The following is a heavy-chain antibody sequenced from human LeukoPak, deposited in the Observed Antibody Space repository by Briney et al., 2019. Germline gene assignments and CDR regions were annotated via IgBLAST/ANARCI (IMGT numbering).Heavy chain of an antibody. J-gene: IGHJ6*02. CDR2: INPNSGGT. Sequence: ASVKVSCKASGYTFTGYYMHWVRQAPGQGLGWMGWINPNSGGTNYAQKFQGRVTMTRDTSISTAYMELSRLRSDDTAVYYCARTYYYDSSGYYPPRSPHYYGMDVWGQGTTVTVSS. D-gene: IGHD3-22*01. CDR1: GYTFTGYY. CDR3: ARTYYYDSSGYYPPRSPHYYGMDV. V-gene: IGHV1-2*02.